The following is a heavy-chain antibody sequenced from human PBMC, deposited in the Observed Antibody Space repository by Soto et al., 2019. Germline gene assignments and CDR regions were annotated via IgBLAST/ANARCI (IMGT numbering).Heavy chain of an antibody. CDR1: GFTFSSYG. CDR2: ISYDGSNK. CDR3: AKDALMNIVVVPAFDY. D-gene: IGHD2-2*01. J-gene: IGHJ4*02. V-gene: IGHV3-30*18. Sequence: PGGSLRLSCAASGFTFSSYGMHWVRQAPGKGLEWVAVISYDGSNKYYADSVKGRFTISRDNSKNTLYLQMNSLRAEDTAVYYCAKDALMNIVVVPAFDYWGQGTLVTVSS.